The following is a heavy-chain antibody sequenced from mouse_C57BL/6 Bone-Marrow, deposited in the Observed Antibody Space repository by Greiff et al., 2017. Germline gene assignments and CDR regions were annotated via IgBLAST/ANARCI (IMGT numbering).Heavy chain of an antibody. CDR2: IDPSDSYT. V-gene: IGHV1-69*01. D-gene: IGHD1-1*01. Sequence: VQLQQPGAELVMPGASVKLSCKASGYTFTSYWMHWVKQRPGQGIEWIGEIDPSDSYTNYNQKFKGKSTLTVDKSSSTAYMQLSSLTSEDSAVYYCARGGLRGFAYWGQGTLVTVSA. CDR3: ARGGLRGFAY. J-gene: IGHJ3*01. CDR1: GYTFTSYW.